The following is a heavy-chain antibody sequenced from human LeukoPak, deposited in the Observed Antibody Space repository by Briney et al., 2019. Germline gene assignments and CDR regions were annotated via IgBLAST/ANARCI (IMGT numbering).Heavy chain of an antibody. CDR2: INPNSGGT. Sequence: GASVKVSCKASGYTFTGYYMHWVRQAPGQGLEWMGWINPNSGGTNYAQKFQGRVTMTRDTSISTAYMELSRLRSDDTAVYYCARVPGLLWFGELFGSFHFDYWGQGTLVTVSS. V-gene: IGHV1-2*02. D-gene: IGHD3-10*01. J-gene: IGHJ4*02. CDR1: GYTFTGYY. CDR3: ARVPGLLWFGELFGSFHFDY.